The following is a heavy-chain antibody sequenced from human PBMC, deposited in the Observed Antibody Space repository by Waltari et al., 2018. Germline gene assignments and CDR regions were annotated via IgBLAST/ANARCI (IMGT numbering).Heavy chain of an antibody. V-gene: IGHV4-30-2*01. CDR1: GGSISSGGYS. J-gene: IGHJ4*02. CDR2: IYHSGST. CDR3: ARGFGYYDSSGYLDY. D-gene: IGHD3-22*01. Sequence: QLQLQESGSGLVKPSQTLSLTCAVSGGSISSGGYSWSWIRQPPGKGLEWIGYIYHSGSTYYNPSLKSRVTISVERSKNQFSLKLSSVTAADTAVYYCARGFGYYDSSGYLDYWGQGTLVTVSS.